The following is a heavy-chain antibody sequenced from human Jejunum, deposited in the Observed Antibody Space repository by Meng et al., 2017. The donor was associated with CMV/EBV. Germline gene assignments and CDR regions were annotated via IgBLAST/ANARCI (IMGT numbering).Heavy chain of an antibody. V-gene: IGHV7-4-1*02. D-gene: IGHD2-2*01. Sequence: QVQLVQSGSELKKPGASVKVSCXAXXYTFTSYAMNWVRQAPGQGLEWMGWINTNTGNPTYAQGFTGRFVFSLDTSVSTAYLQISSLKAEDTAVYYCASETLGYCSSTSCYIGPPDYWGQGTLVTVSS. CDR1: XYTFTSYA. CDR2: INTNTGNP. J-gene: IGHJ4*02. CDR3: ASETLGYCSSTSCYIGPPDY.